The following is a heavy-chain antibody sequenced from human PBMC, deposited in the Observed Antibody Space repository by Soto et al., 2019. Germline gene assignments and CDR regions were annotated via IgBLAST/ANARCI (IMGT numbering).Heavy chain of an antibody. J-gene: IGHJ3*02. CDR3: ARDRDYCRSTSCLPDAFDI. CDR2: ISAYNGNT. D-gene: IGHD2-2*01. V-gene: IGHV1-18*01. Sequence: ASVKVSCKASGYTFTSYGINWVRQAPGQGLEWMGWISAYNGNTNYAQKLQGRVTMTTDTSTSTACMELRSLRSDDTAVYYCARDRDYCRSTSCLPDAFDIWGQGTMVTVSS. CDR1: GYTFTSYG.